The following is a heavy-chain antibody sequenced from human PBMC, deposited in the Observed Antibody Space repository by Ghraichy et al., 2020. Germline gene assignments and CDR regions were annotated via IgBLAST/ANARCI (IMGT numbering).Heavy chain of an antibody. CDR1: GGSISSTSYY. CDR2: IYYSGST. V-gene: IGHV4-39*01. CDR3: ARLVRGYSAYDLRDY. Sequence: SETLSLTCTVSGGSISSTSYYWGWIRQPPGKGLEWIGSIYYSGSTYYNPSLKSRVTISVDTSKSQFSLKLSSVTAADTAVYYCARLVRGYSAYDLRDYWGQGTLVTVSS. J-gene: IGHJ4*02. D-gene: IGHD5-12*01.